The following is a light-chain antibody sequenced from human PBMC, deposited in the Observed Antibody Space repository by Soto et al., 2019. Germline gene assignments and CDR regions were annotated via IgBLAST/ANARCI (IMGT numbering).Light chain of an antibody. J-gene: IGKJ1*01. CDR1: QSDSSY. Sequence: EVVLTQSPGPLSLCPVARASLSRRVSQSDSSYFAWYQQKPGQAPRLLIFDASNRATGIPARFSGSGSGTDFTPTISSLEHEEFAVYYCQQRSNWPEWTSAQGAKVDIK. CDR3: QQRSNWPEWT. CDR2: DAS. V-gene: IGKV3-11*01.